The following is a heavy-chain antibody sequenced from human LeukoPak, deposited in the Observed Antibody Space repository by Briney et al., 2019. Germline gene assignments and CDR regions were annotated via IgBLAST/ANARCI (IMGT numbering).Heavy chain of an antibody. D-gene: IGHD2-8*01. CDR2: MNPNSGNT. J-gene: IGHJ4*02. CDR3: ASGSGQTLIFDY. Sequence: ASVKVSCKASGYTFTSYDINWVRQATGQGLEWMGWMNPNSGNTGYAQKFQGRVTMTRNISISTAYMELSSLRSEDTAVYYCASGSGQTLIFDYWGQGTLVTVSS. CDR1: GYTFTSYD. V-gene: IGHV1-8*01.